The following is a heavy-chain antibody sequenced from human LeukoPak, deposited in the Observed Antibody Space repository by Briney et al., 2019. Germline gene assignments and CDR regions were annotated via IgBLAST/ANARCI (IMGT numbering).Heavy chain of an antibody. V-gene: IGHV3-48*03. CDR1: GFTSSSYE. Sequence: PGGSLRLSCAASGFTSSSYEMNWVRQAPGKGLEWVSYISSSGSTIYYADSVKGRFTISRDNAKNSLYLQMNSLRAEDTAVYYCASGSPAFDYWGQGTLVTVSS. CDR3: ASGSPAFDY. J-gene: IGHJ4*02. CDR2: ISSSGSTI.